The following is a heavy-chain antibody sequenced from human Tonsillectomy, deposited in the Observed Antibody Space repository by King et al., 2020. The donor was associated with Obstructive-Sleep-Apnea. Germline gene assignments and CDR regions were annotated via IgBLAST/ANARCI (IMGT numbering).Heavy chain of an antibody. CDR2: IYWDDDK. CDR1: GFSLSSSGVG. D-gene: IGHD6-13*01. Sequence: TLKESGPTLVKPTQTLTLTCTFSGFSLSSSGVGVGWIRQPPGKALEWLSLIYWDDDKRSSPSLKSRVTITQDTSNNQVVLTMTNMDPVDTATYYCAHSRFSSSLWGMDVWGQGTTVTVSS. J-gene: IGHJ6*02. CDR3: AHSRFSSSLWGMDV. V-gene: IGHV2-5*02.